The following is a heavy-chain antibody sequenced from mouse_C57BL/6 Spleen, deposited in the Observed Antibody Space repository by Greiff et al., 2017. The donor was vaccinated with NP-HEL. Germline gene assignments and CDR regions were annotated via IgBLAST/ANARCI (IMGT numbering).Heavy chain of an antibody. CDR2: IYPGDGDT. Sequence: VKLQESGPELVKPGASVKISCKASGYAFSSSWMNWVKQRPGKGLEWIGRIYPGDGDTNYNGKFKGKATLTADKSSSTAYMQLSSLTSEDSAVYFCARDWDGNFDYWGQGTTLTVSS. J-gene: IGHJ2*01. CDR1: GYAFSSSW. CDR3: ARDWDGNFDY. D-gene: IGHD4-1*01. V-gene: IGHV1-82*01.